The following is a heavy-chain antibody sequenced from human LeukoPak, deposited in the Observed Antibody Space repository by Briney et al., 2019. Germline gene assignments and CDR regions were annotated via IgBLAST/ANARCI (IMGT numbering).Heavy chain of an antibody. J-gene: IGHJ3*02. CDR2: ISGSVGST. D-gene: IGHD3-10*01. CDR3: ARARSITMDI. V-gene: IGHV3-23*01. CDR1: GFTVSSYG. Sequence: PGGSLRLSCAASGFTVSSYGMSWVRQAPGKGLEWVSAISGSVGSTYYADSVKGRFTISRDNSKNSLYLQMNSLRAEETAVYYCARARSITMDIWGQGTMVTVSS.